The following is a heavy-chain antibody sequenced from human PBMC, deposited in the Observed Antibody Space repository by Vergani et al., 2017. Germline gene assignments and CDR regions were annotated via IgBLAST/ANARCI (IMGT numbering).Heavy chain of an antibody. V-gene: IGHV3-30*18. D-gene: IGHD4-17*01. CDR1: GFTFRSYG. J-gene: IGHJ6*03. CDR2: IAYDGSNK. Sequence: QVQLVESGGGVVQPGRSLRLSCAASGFTFRSYGMHLVRQAPGKGLEGGAVIAYDGSNKYFADSVKGRFTISRDNSKNTLYLQMNSLRAEDTAVYYCAKDPLRQVYYYYYMDVWGKGTTVTVSS. CDR3: AKDPLRQVYYYYYMDV.